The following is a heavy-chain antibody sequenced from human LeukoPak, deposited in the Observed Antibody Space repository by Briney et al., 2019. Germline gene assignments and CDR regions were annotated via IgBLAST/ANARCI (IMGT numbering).Heavy chain of an antibody. CDR3: ARERIAVAGTGLDLDY. CDR1: GFTFSTYW. D-gene: IGHD6-19*01. V-gene: IGHV3-7*03. J-gene: IGHJ4*02. CDR2: IKEDGSLK. Sequence: GGSLRLSCATSGFTFSTYWMSWVRQAPGKGLQWVANIKEDGSLKYYVDSVKGRFTISRDNAKNSLYLQMNSLRVEDTAVYYCARERIAVAGTGLDLDYWGQGTLVTVSS.